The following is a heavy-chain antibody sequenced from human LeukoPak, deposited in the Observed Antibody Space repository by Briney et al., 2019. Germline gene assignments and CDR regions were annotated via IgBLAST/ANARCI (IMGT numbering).Heavy chain of an antibody. CDR1: GFTFSSYA. V-gene: IGHV3-30-3*01. CDR2: ISYDGSNK. CDR3: ARPPGDARPKYYYFDY. D-gene: IGHD5-24*01. Sequence: PGGSLRLSCAASGFTFSSYAMHWLRQAPGKGLEWVAVISYDGSNKYYADSVKGRFTISRDNAKNSLHLQMNSLRAEDTAVYYCARPPGDARPKYYYFDYWGQGTLVTVSS. J-gene: IGHJ4*02.